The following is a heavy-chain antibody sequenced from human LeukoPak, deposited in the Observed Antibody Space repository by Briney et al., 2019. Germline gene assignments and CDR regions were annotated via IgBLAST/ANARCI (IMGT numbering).Heavy chain of an antibody. J-gene: IGHJ4*02. CDR2: INSDGSST. V-gene: IGHV3-74*01. D-gene: IGHD4-17*01. Sequence: PGGSLRLSCAASGFTFRSYWMHWVRQAPGKGLVWVSRINSDGSSTSYADTVKGRFTISRDYAKSTLYLQMNSLRAEDTAVYYCARLYGGYGDYYFDYWGQGTLVTVSS. CDR1: GFTFRSYW. CDR3: ARLYGGYGDYYFDY.